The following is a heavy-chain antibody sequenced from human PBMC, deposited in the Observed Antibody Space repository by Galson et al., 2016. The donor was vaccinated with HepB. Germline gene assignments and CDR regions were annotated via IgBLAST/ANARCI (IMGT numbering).Heavy chain of an antibody. D-gene: IGHD6-19*01. Sequence: SLRLSCAASRFHFSIYAMHWVRQAPGRGLEWVAMIWPVGIRTSYADSVKGRSTISRDNSIYTSYLQKNSLRGEDTAVYYCVGDPPSSGWAFDPWGQGTLVTVSS. CDR1: RFHFSIYA. CDR2: IWPVGIRT. J-gene: IGHJ5*02. V-gene: IGHV3-33*01. CDR3: VGDPPSSGWAFDP.